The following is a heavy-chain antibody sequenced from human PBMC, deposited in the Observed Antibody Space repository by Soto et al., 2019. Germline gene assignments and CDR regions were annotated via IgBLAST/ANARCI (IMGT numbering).Heavy chain of an antibody. J-gene: IGHJ4*02. CDR1: GFTFSSYV. Sequence: QVQLVESGGGVVQPGRSLRLSCAASGFTFSSYVMHWVRQAPGKGLEWVAVISSDGSNKYYADSVKGRFTVSRDNSKNTLYLQMNSLRAEDTAMYYCARDKGAYYDFWSGILRIDYWGQGTLVTVSS. CDR3: ARDKGAYYDFWSGILRIDY. D-gene: IGHD3-3*01. V-gene: IGHV3-30-3*01. CDR2: ISSDGSNK.